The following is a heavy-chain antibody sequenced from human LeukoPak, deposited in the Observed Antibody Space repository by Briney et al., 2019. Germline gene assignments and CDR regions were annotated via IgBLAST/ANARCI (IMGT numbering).Heavy chain of an antibody. D-gene: IGHD3-3*01. CDR2: IYYGGST. Sequence: PSETLSLTCTVSGGSISSSSYYRGWIRQPPGKGLEWIVSIYYGGSTYYNPALKSRVTISVDTSKNQFSLKLSSVTAADTAVYYCARPPIYDFPHYYYMDVWGKGTTVTVSS. J-gene: IGHJ6*03. CDR3: ARPPIYDFPHYYYMDV. CDR1: GGSISSSSYY. V-gene: IGHV4-39*01.